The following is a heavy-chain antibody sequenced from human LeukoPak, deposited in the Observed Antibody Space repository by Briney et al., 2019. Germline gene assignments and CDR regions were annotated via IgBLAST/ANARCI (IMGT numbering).Heavy chain of an antibody. CDR2: IIPIFGTA. D-gene: IGHD1-26*01. CDR1: GGTFSSYA. J-gene: IGHJ5*02. CDR3: AARVGGIVGAVPA. V-gene: IGHV1-69*05. Sequence: SVKVSCKASGGTFSSYAISWVRQAPGQGLEWMGGIIPIFGTANYAQKFQGRVTITTDGSTSTAYMELSSLRSEDTAVYYCAARVGGIVGAVPAWGQGTLVTVSS.